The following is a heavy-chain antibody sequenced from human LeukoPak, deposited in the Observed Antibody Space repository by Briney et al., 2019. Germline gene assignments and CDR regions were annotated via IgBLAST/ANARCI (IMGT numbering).Heavy chain of an antibody. CDR1: GFTLTSYA. Sequence: GGSLRLSCAASGFTLTSYAISWVRQAPGRGLEWVSSISGSGRSTYYADSVKGRFTISRDSSKNTLYLQMNSLRAEDTAVYYCAKDAMVVGVSGFWGQGTLVTVSS. CDR3: AKDAMVVGVSGF. CDR2: ISGSGRST. V-gene: IGHV3-23*01. D-gene: IGHD3-3*01. J-gene: IGHJ4*02.